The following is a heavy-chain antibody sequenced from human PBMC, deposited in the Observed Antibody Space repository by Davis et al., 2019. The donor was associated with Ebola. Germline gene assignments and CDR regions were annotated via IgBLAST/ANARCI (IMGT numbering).Heavy chain of an antibody. V-gene: IGHV3-23*01. CDR1: GFAFSSSA. CDR2: IRGSGGST. Sequence: GESLKISCAASGFAFSSSAMHWVRQAPGKGLEWVSAIRGSGGSTYYADSVKGRFTISRDDSKNTLYLQMNSLRAEDTAVYYCAKKGHYSGGSCYSLDYWGQGSLVTVSS. CDR3: AKKGHYSGGSCYSLDY. J-gene: IGHJ4*02. D-gene: IGHD2-15*01.